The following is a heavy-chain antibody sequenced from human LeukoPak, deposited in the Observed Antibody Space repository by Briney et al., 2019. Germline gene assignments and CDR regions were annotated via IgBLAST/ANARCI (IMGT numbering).Heavy chain of an antibody. V-gene: IGHV4-34*01. J-gene: IGHJ1*01. D-gene: IGHD3-9*01. CDR1: GGSFSGYY. Sequence: SETLSLTCAVYGGSFSGYYWSWIRQPPGKGLEWIGEINHSGSTNYNPSLKSRVTISVDTSKNQFSLKLSSVTAADTAVYYCARSYDILTGPGDFQHWGQGTLVTVSS. CDR3: ARSYDILTGPGDFQH. CDR2: INHSGST.